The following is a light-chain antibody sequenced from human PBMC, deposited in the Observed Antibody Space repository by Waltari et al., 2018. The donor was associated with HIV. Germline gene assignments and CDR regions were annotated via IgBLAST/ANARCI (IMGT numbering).Light chain of an antibody. Sequence: DIVMTQSPLSLPVTPGEPASISCRSSQSLLYSNGYNYLDWYLQKPGQSPHLLVYLGSNRASGVPDRFSASGSGTDFTLKISRVEAEDVGVYYCMQALQTPTFGQGTKVEI. CDR2: LGS. J-gene: IGKJ1*01. V-gene: IGKV2-28*01. CDR1: QSLLYSNGYNY. CDR3: MQALQTPT.